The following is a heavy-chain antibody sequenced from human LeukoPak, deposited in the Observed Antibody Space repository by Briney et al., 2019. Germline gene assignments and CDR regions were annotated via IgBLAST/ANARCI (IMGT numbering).Heavy chain of an antibody. CDR3: AKSDTYYDFWSGRPDTLDGGPNGPFFDY. J-gene: IGHJ4*02. CDR2: ISGSGGSP. V-gene: IGHV3-23*01. Sequence: GACLRLSRAAAGLTLRSYTMSWVRQAPGKGLEWVSAISGSGGSPYSADPVKGRFTMSRDNSKNTLYLQMNSLRAEDTAVYYCAKSDTYYDFWSGRPDTLDGGPNGPFFDYWGQGTLVTVSS. CDR1: GLTLRSYT. D-gene: IGHD3-3*01.